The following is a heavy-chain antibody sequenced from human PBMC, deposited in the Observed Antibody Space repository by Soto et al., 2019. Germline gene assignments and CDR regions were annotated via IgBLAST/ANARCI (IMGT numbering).Heavy chain of an antibody. CDR3: TRHGYDFYGMDV. CDR2: IRSKANSYAT. Sequence: EVQLVESGGGLVQPGGSLKLSCAASGFTFSGSAMHWVRQASGKGLEWVGRIRSKANSYATAYAASVKCRFTISSDDSKNTAYLQMKSLKTEDTAVYYCTRHGYDFYGMDVWGQGTTVTVSS. J-gene: IGHJ6*02. CDR1: GFTFSGSA. V-gene: IGHV3-73*02. D-gene: IGHD5-12*01.